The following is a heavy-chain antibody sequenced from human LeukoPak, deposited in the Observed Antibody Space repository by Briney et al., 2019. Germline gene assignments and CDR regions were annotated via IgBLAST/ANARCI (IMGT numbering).Heavy chain of an antibody. D-gene: IGHD7-27*01. CDR1: GFTFSDYY. V-gene: IGHV3-11*04. CDR3: GRGHWGLDY. J-gene: IGHJ4*02. CDR2: VSSGSSTI. Sequence: GGSLRLSCAASGFTFSDYYMSWIRQAPGKALEWVSYVSSGSSTIYYADSVKGRFTTSRDNAKSSLYLQMNSLRAEDTAVYYCGRGHWGLDYWGQGALVTVSS.